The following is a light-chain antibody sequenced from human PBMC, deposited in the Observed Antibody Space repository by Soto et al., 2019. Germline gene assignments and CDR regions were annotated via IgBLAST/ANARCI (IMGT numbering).Light chain of an antibody. J-gene: IGKJ4*01. CDR2: GAS. Sequence: EIVLTQSPGTLSLSPGERATLSCRASQSVSSSYLAWYQQKPGQAPRLLIYGASSRATGIPDRFSGSGSGTDSTLTISRQEPEDFALYYCQKYGSSPPTFGGGAKVEIK. V-gene: IGKV3-20*01. CDR1: QSVSSSY. CDR3: QKYGSSPPT.